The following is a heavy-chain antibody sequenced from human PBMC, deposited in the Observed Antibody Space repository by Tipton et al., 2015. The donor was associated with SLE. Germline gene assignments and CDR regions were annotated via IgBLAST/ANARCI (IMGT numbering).Heavy chain of an antibody. D-gene: IGHD3-22*01. J-gene: IGHJ3*02. CDR3: AGGPYYYDSSGYYKAFDI. CDR1: GFTFSSYY. V-gene: IGHV4-59*01. Sequence: LRLSCAASGFTFSSYYWSWIRQPPGKGLEWIGYIYYSGSTNYNPSLKSRVTISVDTSKNQFSLKLSSVTAADTAVYYCAGGPYYYDSSGYYKAFDIWGQGTMVTVSS. CDR2: IYYSGST.